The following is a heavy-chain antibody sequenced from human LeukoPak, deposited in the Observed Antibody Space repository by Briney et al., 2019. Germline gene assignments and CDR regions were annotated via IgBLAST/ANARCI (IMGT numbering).Heavy chain of an antibody. CDR3: AKGEYPCSGGSCDAYYYYYYGMDV. CDR1: GFTFSSYG. D-gene: IGHD2-15*01. CDR2: IWYDGSNK. V-gene: IGHV3-33*06. Sequence: TGRSLRLSCAASGFTFSSYGMHWVRQAPGKGLEWVAVIWYDGSNKYYADSVKGRFTISRDNSKNTLYLQMNSLRAEDTAVYYCAKGEYPCSGGSCDAYYYYYYGMDVWGQGTTVTVSS. J-gene: IGHJ6*02.